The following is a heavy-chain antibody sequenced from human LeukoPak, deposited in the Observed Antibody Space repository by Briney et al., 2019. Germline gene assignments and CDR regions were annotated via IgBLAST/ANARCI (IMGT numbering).Heavy chain of an antibody. Sequence: GASVKVSCKASGGTFSSYTISWVRQAPGQGLEWMGRIIPILGIANYAQKFQGRVTITADKSTSTAYMELSSLGSEDTAVYYCARGGTYYDFWSGYLSHNYFDYWGQGTLVTVSS. CDR3: ARGGTYYDFWSGYLSHNYFDY. CDR2: IIPILGIA. J-gene: IGHJ4*02. CDR1: GGTFSSYT. V-gene: IGHV1-69*02. D-gene: IGHD3-3*01.